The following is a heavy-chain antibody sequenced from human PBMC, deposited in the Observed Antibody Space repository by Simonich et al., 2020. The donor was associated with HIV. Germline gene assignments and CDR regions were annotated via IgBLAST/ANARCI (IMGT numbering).Heavy chain of an antibody. CDR3: ARLTAGGLGEYFQH. V-gene: IGHV4-34*01. D-gene: IGHD6-13*01. J-gene: IGHJ1*01. CDR1: GGSFSGYY. Sequence: QVQLQQWGAGLLKPSETLSLTCAVYGGSFSGYYWSWIRQPPGKGREWIGEINHSGRTNYNPSLKSRVTISVDTSKNQFSLKLSSVTAADTAVYYCARLTAGGLGEYFQHWGQGTLVTVSS. CDR2: INHSGRT.